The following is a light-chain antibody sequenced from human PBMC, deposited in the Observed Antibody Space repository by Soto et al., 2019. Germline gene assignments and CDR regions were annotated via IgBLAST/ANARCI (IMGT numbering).Light chain of an antibody. CDR1: SSDIGDYNY. J-gene: IGLJ1*01. V-gene: IGLV2-14*01. CDR3: SSYTSSSTYV. Sequence: QSALTQPASVSGSPGQSITISCTGSSSDIGDYNYVSWYQQYPGKVPKLIIYEVSNRPSGVSNRFSGSKSGNTASLTISGLQAEDEADYYCSSYTSSSTYVFGTGTKVTVL. CDR2: EVS.